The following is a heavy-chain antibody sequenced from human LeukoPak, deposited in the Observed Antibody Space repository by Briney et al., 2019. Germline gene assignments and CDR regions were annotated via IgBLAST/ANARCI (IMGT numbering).Heavy chain of an antibody. CDR2: ISVYNGNT. J-gene: IGHJ6*02. D-gene: IGHD3-3*01. V-gene: IGHV1-18*01. CDR3: ATINYDFWSRNMEV. Sequence: GASVKVSCKASGDTIRGYGFSWVRRAPGQGLEWMGWISVYNGNTDYVQKFQGRVSMTTDTSTSTAYMELRNLRSDDTALYYCATINYDFWSRNMEVWGQGTTVIVSS. CDR1: GDTIRGYG.